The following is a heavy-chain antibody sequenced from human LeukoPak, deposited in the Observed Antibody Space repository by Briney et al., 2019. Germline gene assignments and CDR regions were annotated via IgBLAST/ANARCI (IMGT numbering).Heavy chain of an antibody. CDR3: ARLEVVVVAATRSTAFDI. V-gene: IGHV4-38-2*02. CDR1: GYSISSGYY. D-gene: IGHD2-15*01. Sequence: SETLSLTCTVSGYSISSGYYWGWIRQPPGKGLEWIGSIYHSGSTYYNPSLKSRVTISVDTSKNQFSLKLSSVTAADTAVYYCARLEVVVVAATRSTAFDIWGQGTMVTVSS. J-gene: IGHJ3*02. CDR2: IYHSGST.